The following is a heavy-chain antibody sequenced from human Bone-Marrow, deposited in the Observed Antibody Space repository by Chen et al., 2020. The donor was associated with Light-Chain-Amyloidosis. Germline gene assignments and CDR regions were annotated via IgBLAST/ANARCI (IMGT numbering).Heavy chain of an antibody. Sequence: QLQLQESGPGLVEPSETLSLTCTVSGAPIRSSSYYWGWIRQSPGKGLEWIGGIFYGDITYYSPSLKSRVSVSADPSKNQVSLELTSLTAXXXXXXXXVRXXXDVKWGVVIRAEAFDIWGQGTTVTVSS. J-gene: IGHJ3*02. CDR1: GAPIRSSSYY. D-gene: IGHD3-3*01. V-gene: IGHV4-39*07. CDR3: VRXXXDVKWGVVIRAEAFDI. CDR2: IFYGDIT.